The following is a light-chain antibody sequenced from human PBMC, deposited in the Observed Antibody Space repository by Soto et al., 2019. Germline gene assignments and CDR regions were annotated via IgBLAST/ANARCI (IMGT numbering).Light chain of an antibody. CDR2: WAT. V-gene: IGKV4-1*01. Sequence: DIVMTQSPDSLAVSLGERATINCRSSQKVLYQVNNENYLGWFQQRPGQPPKLLIYWATNRASGVPDRFSGSGSGTNFTLTISSLQAEDVALYYCQQYHTAPFTFGQGTKLEIQ. J-gene: IGKJ2*01. CDR3: QQYHTAPFT. CDR1: QKVLYQVNNENY.